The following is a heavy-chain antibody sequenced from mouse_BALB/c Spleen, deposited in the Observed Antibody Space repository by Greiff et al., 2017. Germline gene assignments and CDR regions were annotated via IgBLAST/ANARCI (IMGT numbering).Heavy chain of an antibody. V-gene: IGHV5-9-4*01. CDR3: ARGTTEAFDV. CDR1: GFTFSSYA. D-gene: IGHD1-1*01. CDR2: ISSGGSYT. Sequence: EVQLVESGGGLVKPGGSLKLSCAASGFTFSSYAMSWVRQSPEKRLEWVAEISSGGSYTYYPDTVTGRFTISRDNAKNTLYLEMSSLRSEDTAMYYCARGTTEAFDVWGAGTTVTVSS. J-gene: IGHJ1*01.